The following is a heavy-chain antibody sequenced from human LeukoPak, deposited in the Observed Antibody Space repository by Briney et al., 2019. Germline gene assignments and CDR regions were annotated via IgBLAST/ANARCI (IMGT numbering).Heavy chain of an antibody. CDR1: GFTFSSYG. D-gene: IGHD1-26*01. CDR2: ISGSGGST. V-gene: IGHV3-23*01. Sequence: GGSLRLSCAASGFTFSSYGMSWVRQAPGKGLEWVSAISGSGGSTYYADSVEGRFTISRDNSKNTLYLQMNSLRAEDTAVYYCAKDRPPPNTGSYSSDYWGQGTLVTVSS. CDR3: AKDRPPPNTGSYSSDY. J-gene: IGHJ4*02.